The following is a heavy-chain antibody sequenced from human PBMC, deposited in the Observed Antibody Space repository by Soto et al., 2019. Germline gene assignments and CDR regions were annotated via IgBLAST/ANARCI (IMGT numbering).Heavy chain of an antibody. CDR2: IYYSGST. J-gene: IGHJ4*02. CDR1: GGSISSGGYY. V-gene: IGHV4-31*03. Sequence: QVQLQESGPGLVKPSQTLSLTCTVSGGSISSGGYYWSWIRQHPGKGLEWIGYIYYSGSTYYNPSPKSRFTISVDTSKNQFSLKLSSVTAANTAVYYCARGITIFGGPAFDYWGQGTLVTVSS. CDR3: ARGITIFGGPAFDY. D-gene: IGHD3-3*01.